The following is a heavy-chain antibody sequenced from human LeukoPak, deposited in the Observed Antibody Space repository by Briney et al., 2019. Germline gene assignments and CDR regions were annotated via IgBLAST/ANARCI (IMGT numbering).Heavy chain of an antibody. CDR2: INPNSGGT. V-gene: IGHV1-2*02. CDR3: APGDRTGSTSGVSGMALYYFDY. Sequence: ASVKVSCKASGYTFTSYGISWVRQAPGQGLEWMGWINPNSGGTNYAQKFQGRVTMTRDTSISTAYMELSRLRSDDTAVYYCAPGDRTGSTSGVSGMALYYFDYWGQGTLVTVSS. J-gene: IGHJ4*02. CDR1: GYTFTSYG. D-gene: IGHD1-1*01.